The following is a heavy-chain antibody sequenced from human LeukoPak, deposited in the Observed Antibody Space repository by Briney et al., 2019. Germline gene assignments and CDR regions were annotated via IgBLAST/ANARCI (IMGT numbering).Heavy chain of an antibody. CDR2: ISWKSGSI. J-gene: IGHJ4*02. CDR1: GFTFDDYA. V-gene: IGHV3-9*01. D-gene: IGHD2-2*02. CDR3: ASYCSSTSCYNFYFDY. Sequence: GRCLRLSCVAAGFTFDDYAMHWVRQPAGRGLEWVSGISWKSGSIGYAGSVKGRFTICSDNPKHSLYLQVNSRRAEDTSLYYCASYCSSTSCYNFYFDYWGQGTLVTVSS.